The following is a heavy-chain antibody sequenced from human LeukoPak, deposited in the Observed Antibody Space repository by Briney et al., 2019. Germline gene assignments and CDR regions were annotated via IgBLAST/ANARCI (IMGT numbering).Heavy chain of an antibody. J-gene: IGHJ3*02. CDR1: GFTFSSYW. V-gene: IGHV3-7*05. D-gene: IGHD4-17*01. CDR2: IKKDGSEK. Sequence: GGSLRLSCAASGFTFSSYWMSWVRQAPGRGLEWVANIKKDGSEKYYGDSVKGRFTISRDNAKNSLYLQMNSLRVEDTAVYYCAKFTVNAFDIWGQGTMVTASS. CDR3: AKFTVNAFDI.